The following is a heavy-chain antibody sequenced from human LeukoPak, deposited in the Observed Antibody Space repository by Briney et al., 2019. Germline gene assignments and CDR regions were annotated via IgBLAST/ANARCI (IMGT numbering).Heavy chain of an antibody. CDR2: ISYDGSNK. D-gene: IGHD3-9*01. CDR1: GFTFSSYA. Sequence: GGSLRLSCAASGFTFSSYAMHWVRQAPGKGLEWVAVISYDGSNKYYADSVKGRFTISRDNSKNTLYLQMNSLRAEDTAVYYCARDVVYDIFAGYPDYWGQGTLVTVSS. V-gene: IGHV3-30-3*01. J-gene: IGHJ4*02. CDR3: ARDVVYDIFAGYPDY.